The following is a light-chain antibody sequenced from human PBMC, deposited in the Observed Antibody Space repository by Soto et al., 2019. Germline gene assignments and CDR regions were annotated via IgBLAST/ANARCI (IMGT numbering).Light chain of an antibody. Sequence: EIVLTQSPGTLSLSPGERATLSCRASQTLSSNLAWYQQKPGQAPRLLIYDASNRATGIPARFSGSGSGMDFTLTISSLEPEDFAVYYCQQSGDSQWTFGQGTKVDIK. CDR2: DAS. V-gene: IGKV3D-11*03. CDR3: QQSGDSQWT. CDR1: QTLSSN. J-gene: IGKJ1*01.